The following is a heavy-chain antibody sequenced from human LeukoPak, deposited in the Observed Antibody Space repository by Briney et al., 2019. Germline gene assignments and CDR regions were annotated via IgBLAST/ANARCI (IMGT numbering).Heavy chain of an antibody. CDR2: IWYDGSNK. V-gene: IGHV3-33*03. D-gene: IGHD3-10*01. CDR1: GFTFSSYG. Sequence: PGRSLRLSCAASGFTFSSYGMHWVRQAPGKGLEWVAVIWYDGSNKYYADSVRGRSTISRDNANNSLYLEMNSLRAEDTAVFYCARTYGTGTFSDYWGQGTLVTVSS. J-gene: IGHJ4*02. CDR3: ARTYGTGTFSDY.